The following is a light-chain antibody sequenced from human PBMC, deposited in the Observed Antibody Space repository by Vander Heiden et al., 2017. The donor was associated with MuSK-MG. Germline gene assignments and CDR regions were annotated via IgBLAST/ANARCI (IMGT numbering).Light chain of an antibody. V-gene: IGLV3-1*01. Sequence: SYELTQPPSVSVSPGQTASITCSGDNLGDKYACWYQQKPGQSPVLVIYQDIKRPSGIPERFSGSNSGNTATLTIRGIQALDEADYYCQAWDSSVVFGGGTKLTVL. CDR2: QDI. CDR1: NLGDKY. J-gene: IGLJ2*01. CDR3: QAWDSSVV.